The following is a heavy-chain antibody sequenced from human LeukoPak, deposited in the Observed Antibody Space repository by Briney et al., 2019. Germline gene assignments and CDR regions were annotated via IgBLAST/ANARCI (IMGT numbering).Heavy chain of an antibody. CDR2: IKQDGSER. D-gene: IGHD2-15*01. CDR1: GFTFSSYW. Sequence: GGSLRLSCAASGFTFSSYWMSWVCQAPGKGLEWVANIKQDGSERYYVDSVKGRFTISRDNAKNSLYLQMNNLRAVDTAVYYCARGPSGGNGFSYWGLGTLVTVSS. CDR3: ARGPSGGNGFSY. V-gene: IGHV3-7*04. J-gene: IGHJ4*02.